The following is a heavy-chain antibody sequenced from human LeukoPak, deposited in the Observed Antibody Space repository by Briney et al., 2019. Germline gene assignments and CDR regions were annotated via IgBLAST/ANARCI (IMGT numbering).Heavy chain of an antibody. J-gene: IGHJ5*02. CDR3: ARGKAKYDYVWGSYRPHNWFDP. Sequence: SETLSLTCTVSGGSISSYYWSWIRQPAGKGLEWIGRIYTSGSTNYNPSLKSRVTMSVDTSKNQFSLKLSSVTAADTAVYYCARGKAKYDYVWGSYRPHNWFDPWGQGTLVTVSS. CDR2: IYTSGST. CDR1: GGSISSYY. D-gene: IGHD3-16*02. V-gene: IGHV4-4*07.